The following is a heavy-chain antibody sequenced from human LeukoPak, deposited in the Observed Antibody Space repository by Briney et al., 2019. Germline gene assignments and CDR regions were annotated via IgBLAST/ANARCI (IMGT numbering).Heavy chain of an antibody. CDR1: GGSISSSSHH. CDR3: ARHFPSAVAGTGFDY. J-gene: IGHJ4*02. V-gene: IGHV4-39*01. D-gene: IGHD6-19*01. CDR2: IYYSGTT. Sequence: SETLSLTCTASGGSISSSSHHWGWIRQPPGKGLKWIGSIYYSGTTYYNPSLKSRVTISVDTSKNQFSLKLSSVTAADTAVYYCARHFPSAVAGTGFDYWGQGTLVTVSS.